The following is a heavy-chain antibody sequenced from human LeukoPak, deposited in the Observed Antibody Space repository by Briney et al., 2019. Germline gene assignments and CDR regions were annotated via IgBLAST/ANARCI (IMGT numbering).Heavy chain of an antibody. V-gene: IGHV4-4*07. CDR2: IYTSGST. CDR1: GGSISSYY. D-gene: IGHD3-3*01. J-gene: IGHJ4*02. CDR3: ARDYSIFGVVTD. Sequence: PSETLSLTCTVSGGSISSYYWSWIRQPAGKGLEWIGRIYTSGSTNYNPSLKSRVTISVDTSKNQFSLRLSSVTAADTAVYYCARDYSIFGVVTDWGQGTLVTVSS.